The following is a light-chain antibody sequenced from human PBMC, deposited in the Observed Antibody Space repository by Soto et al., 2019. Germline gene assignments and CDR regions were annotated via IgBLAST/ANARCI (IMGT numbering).Light chain of an antibody. CDR1: QGISSY. J-gene: IGKJ4*01. CDR2: AAS. Sequence: AIRMTQSPSSLSASTGDRVTITCRASQGISSYLAWYQQKPGKAPKLLIYAASTLQSGVPSRFSGSGSGTDFTLTISCLQSEDFATYYFQQYYSYALPFGVGTKVDIX. CDR3: QQYYSYALP. V-gene: IGKV1-8*01.